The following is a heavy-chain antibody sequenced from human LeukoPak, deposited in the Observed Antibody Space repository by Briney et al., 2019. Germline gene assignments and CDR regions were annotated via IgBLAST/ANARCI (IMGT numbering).Heavy chain of an antibody. D-gene: IGHD3-3*01. J-gene: IGHJ4*02. CDR2: ISSSGSTI. Sequence: PGGALILSFSASWFTFRKYEMDLGRQAPGKGLEVGSYISSSGSTIYYADSVKGRFTIYRDNAKNSLYLQMNSLRAEDTAVYYCASGKDFWSGYFDYWGQGTLVTVSS. V-gene: IGHV3-48*03. CDR1: WFTFRKYE. CDR3: ASGKDFWSGYFDY.